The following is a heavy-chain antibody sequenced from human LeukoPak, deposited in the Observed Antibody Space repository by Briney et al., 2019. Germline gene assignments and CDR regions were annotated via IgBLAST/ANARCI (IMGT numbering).Heavy chain of an antibody. CDR3: AREWATAFDY. CDR1: GYTFTIYY. J-gene: IGHJ4*02. V-gene: IGHV1-46*01. CDR2: INPSGGST. Sequence: ASVTVSCKASGYTFTIYYMHWVRQAPGQGLEWMGIINPSGGSTSYAQKFQGRVTMTRDTSTSTVYMELSSLRSEDTAVYYCAREWATAFDYWGQGTLVTVSS.